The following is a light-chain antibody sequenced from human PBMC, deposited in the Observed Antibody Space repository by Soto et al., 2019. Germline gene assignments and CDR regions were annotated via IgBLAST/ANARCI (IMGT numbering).Light chain of an antibody. CDR3: QQSYSNQYT. CDR2: GSS. V-gene: IGKV1-39*01. Sequence: DIQMTQSPYSLSLSVGDRVTITCRASQSSSSFLSWYQQQPGRAPKLLIYGSSNLQSGVTSRFSGSGSGTEFTLPISSLQTEYCATYYCQQSYSNQYTFGQGTKLEI. J-gene: IGKJ2*01. CDR1: QSSSSF.